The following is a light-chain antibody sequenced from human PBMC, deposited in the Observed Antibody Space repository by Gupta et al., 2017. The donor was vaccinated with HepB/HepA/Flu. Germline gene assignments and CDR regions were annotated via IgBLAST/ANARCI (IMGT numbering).Light chain of an antibody. V-gene: IGKV1-27*01. CDR1: QDISSF. J-gene: IGKJ1*01. CDR3: HQYQSVPWT. CDR2: TTA. Sequence: DIQMTQSPSFLSASVGDRVTITCRASQDISSFLAWYQHRPGEAPNPLMYTTATLHSGVPSRFSGSGSGTDFTLTIDSLQPEDVATYYCHQYQSVPWTFGQGTKVLIK.